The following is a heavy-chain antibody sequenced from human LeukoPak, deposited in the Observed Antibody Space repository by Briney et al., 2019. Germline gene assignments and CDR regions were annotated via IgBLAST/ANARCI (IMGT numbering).Heavy chain of an antibody. CDR2: TYYRSKWYN. J-gene: IGHJ4*02. D-gene: IGHD6-19*01. V-gene: IGHV6-1*01. CDR3: ARVGEQWLVFFDY. CDR1: GDSVSSNSAA. Sequence: SQTLSLTCAISGDSVSSNSAAWNWITQSPSRGLEWVGRTYYRSKWYNDYAVSVKSRITINPDTSKNQFSLQLNSVTPEDTAVYYCARVGEQWLVFFDYWGQGTLVTVSS.